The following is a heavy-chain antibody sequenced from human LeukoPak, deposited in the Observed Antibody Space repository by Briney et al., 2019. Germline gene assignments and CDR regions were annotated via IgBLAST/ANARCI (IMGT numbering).Heavy chain of an antibody. D-gene: IGHD3-22*01. CDR3: ARQITMIVVGGVDY. J-gene: IGHJ4*02. CDR1: GGSFSGYY. Sequence: SETLSLTCAVYGGSFSGYYWSWIRQPPGKGLEWIGEINHSGSTYYNPSLKSRVTISVDTSKNQFSLKLSSVTAADTAVYYCARQITMIVVGGVDYWGQGALVTVSS. V-gene: IGHV4-34*01. CDR2: INHSGST.